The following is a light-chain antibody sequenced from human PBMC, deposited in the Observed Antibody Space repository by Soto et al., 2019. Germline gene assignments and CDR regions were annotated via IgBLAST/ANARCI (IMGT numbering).Light chain of an antibody. CDR1: QNVRTY. Sequence: EIVLTQSPATLSLSPGDRATLSCRASQNVRTYLGWYQQKPGQAPRLLIYDASNRATGIPARFSGSGSGTDFPLTFRSPEPEQFEGNYCQPRATWPPFTFGPGTKVDLK. CDR3: QPRATWPPFT. V-gene: IGKV3-11*01. J-gene: IGKJ3*01. CDR2: DAS.